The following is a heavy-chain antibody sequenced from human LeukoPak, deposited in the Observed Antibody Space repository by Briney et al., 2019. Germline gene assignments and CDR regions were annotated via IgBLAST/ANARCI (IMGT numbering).Heavy chain of an antibody. CDR1: GASFSGYS. Sequence: SETLSLTCAISGASFSGYSWTWIRQPPGKGLEWIGEFSHTGSPIYNPSLKSRVTISVDTSKNQFPLKLSSVTAADTAVYYCARTKRGYSYGGFDYWGQGTLVTVSS. CDR3: ARTKRGYSYGGFDY. D-gene: IGHD5-18*01. CDR2: FSHTGSP. V-gene: IGHV4-34*01. J-gene: IGHJ4*02.